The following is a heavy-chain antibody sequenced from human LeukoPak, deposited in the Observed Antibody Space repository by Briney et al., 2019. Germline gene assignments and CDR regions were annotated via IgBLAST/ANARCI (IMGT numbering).Heavy chain of an antibody. Sequence: SETLSLTCAVYGGSFSGYYWSWIRQPPGKGLEWIGEINHSGSTNYNPSLKSRVTISVDSSKNQFSLKLSSVTAEDTAVYYCARVGRGRAFDIWGQGTMVTVSS. J-gene: IGHJ3*02. CDR3: ARVGRGRAFDI. D-gene: IGHD3-10*01. CDR2: INHSGST. V-gene: IGHV4-34*01. CDR1: GGSFSGYY.